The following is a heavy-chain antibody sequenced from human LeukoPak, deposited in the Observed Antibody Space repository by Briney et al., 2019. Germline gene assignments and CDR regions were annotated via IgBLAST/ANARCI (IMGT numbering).Heavy chain of an antibody. CDR1: GFTFSDYY. V-gene: IGHV3-11*04. D-gene: IGHD4/OR15-4a*01. CDR2: ISSSGSTI. Sequence: GGSLRLSCAASGFTFSDYYMSWIRQAPGKGLEWVSYISSSGSTIYYADSVKGRFTTSRDNAKNSLYLQMNSLRDEDTAVYYCARRKEVQTTFDYWGQGTLVTVSS. J-gene: IGHJ4*02. CDR3: ARRKEVQTTFDY.